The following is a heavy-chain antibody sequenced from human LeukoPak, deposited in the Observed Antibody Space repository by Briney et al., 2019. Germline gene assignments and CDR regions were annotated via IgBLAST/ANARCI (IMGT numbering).Heavy chain of an antibody. D-gene: IGHD3-10*01. CDR1: GGSISSSNW. CDR3: ASRSGWFGELLIDY. V-gene: IGHV4-4*02. CDR2: IYHSGST. J-gene: IGHJ4*02. Sequence: SETLSLTCAVSGGSISSSNWWSWVRQPPGKGLERIGEIYHSGSTNYNPSLKSRVTISVDKSKNQFSLKLSSVTAADTAVYYCASRSGWFGELLIDYWGQGTLVTVSS.